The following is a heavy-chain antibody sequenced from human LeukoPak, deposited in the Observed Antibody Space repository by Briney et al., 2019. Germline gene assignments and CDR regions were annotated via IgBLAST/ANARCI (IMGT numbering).Heavy chain of an antibody. Sequence: GGSLRLSCAASGFTFSSYSMIWVGHAQGKGLEWVSSISSSSSYIYYADSVKGRFTISRDNAKNSLYLQMNSLRAEDTAVYYCAGGLSGIAVAGTPDAFDIWGQGTMVTVSS. J-gene: IGHJ3*02. D-gene: IGHD6-19*01. CDR3: AGGLSGIAVAGTPDAFDI. CDR1: GFTFSSYS. CDR2: ISSSSSYI. V-gene: IGHV3-21*01.